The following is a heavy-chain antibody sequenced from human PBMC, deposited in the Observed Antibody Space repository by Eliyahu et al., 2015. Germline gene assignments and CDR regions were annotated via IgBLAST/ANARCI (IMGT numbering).Heavy chain of an antibody. V-gene: IGHV3-30*18. Sequence: QVQLVESGGGVVQPGRSLXLSCXASGFXFXXXGMHWVRQAPGKGLEGVAVISYDGSNKYYADSVKGRFTISRDNSKNTLYLQMNSLRAEDTAVYYCAKDRGRGGSSWYGRMDVWGQGTTVTVSS. J-gene: IGHJ6*02. CDR2: ISYDGSNK. D-gene: IGHD6-13*01. CDR1: GFXFXXXG. CDR3: AKDRGRGGSSWYGRMDV.